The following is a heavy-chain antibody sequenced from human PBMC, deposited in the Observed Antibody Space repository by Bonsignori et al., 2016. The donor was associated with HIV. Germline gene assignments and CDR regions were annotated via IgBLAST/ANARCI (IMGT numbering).Heavy chain of an antibody. CDR2: INSDGSST. D-gene: IGHD4-11*01. V-gene: IGHV3-74*03. J-gene: IGHJ6*03. CDR3: VRERGQYVLHMDV. Sequence: GGSLRLSCTASGFTFSTDWMLWVRQTPGKGLVWVSRINSDGSSTTYADSVKGRFTISRDNAKNTLYMQMNSLRAEDTAVYYCVRERGQYVLHMDVWGKGTTVTVSS. CDR1: GFTFSTDW.